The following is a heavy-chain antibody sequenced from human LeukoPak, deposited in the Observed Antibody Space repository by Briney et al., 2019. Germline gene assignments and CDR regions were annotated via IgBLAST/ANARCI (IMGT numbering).Heavy chain of an antibody. D-gene: IGHD6-6*01. CDR2: INPSGGST. V-gene: IGHV1-46*01. CDR1: GYTFTSYY. CDR3: ARASPDVPPQYAFDI. Sequence: ASVKVSCKASGYTFTSYYMHWVRQAPGQGLEWMGIINPSGGSTSYAQKFQGRVTMTRDTSTSTVYMELSSLRSEDTAVYYCARASPDVPPQYAFDIWGQGTMVTVSS. J-gene: IGHJ3*02.